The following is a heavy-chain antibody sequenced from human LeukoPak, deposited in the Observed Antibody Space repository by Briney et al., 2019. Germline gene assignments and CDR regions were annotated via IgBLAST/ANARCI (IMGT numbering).Heavy chain of an antibody. V-gene: IGHV4-59*01. CDR3: ARESNCSGGSCPKNNWFDP. J-gene: IGHJ5*02. D-gene: IGHD2-15*01. CDR2: MYHSGIT. CDR1: GDSISSYY. Sequence: SETLSLTCTVSGDSISSYYWSWIRQTPGKGLEWIGYMYHSGITKYNPSLKSRVTISVDTSKNQFSLKLSSVTAADTAVYYCARESNCSGGSCPKNNWFDPWGQGTLVIVSS.